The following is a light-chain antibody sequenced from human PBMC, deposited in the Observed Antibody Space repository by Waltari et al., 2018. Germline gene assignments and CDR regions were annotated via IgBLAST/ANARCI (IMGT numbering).Light chain of an antibody. V-gene: IGKV3-11*01. Sequence: EIVLIQSPATLALSPGERATLSCRASQSVRNYLAWFQQKPGQVPRLLIYDTSNRGTGVPARFSGSGSGTDFTLTISSLESEDFAVYYCQQRSSWPPTFGGGTKVQIK. J-gene: IGKJ4*01. CDR1: QSVRNY. CDR3: QQRSSWPPT. CDR2: DTS.